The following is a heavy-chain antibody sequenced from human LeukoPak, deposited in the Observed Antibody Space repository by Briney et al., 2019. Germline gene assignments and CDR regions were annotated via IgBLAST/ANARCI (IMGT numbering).Heavy chain of an antibody. D-gene: IGHD3-3*01. J-gene: IGHJ5*02. CDR1: GGSFSGYY. CDR2: INHSGST. Sequence: SETLSLTCAVYGGSFSGYYWSWIRQPPGKGLEWIGEINHSGSTNYNPSLKSRVTISVDTSKNQFSLKLSSVTAADTAVYYCASLGTRITIFGVVTSNWFDPWGQGTLVTVSS. CDR3: ASLGTRITIFGVVTSNWFDP. V-gene: IGHV4-34*01.